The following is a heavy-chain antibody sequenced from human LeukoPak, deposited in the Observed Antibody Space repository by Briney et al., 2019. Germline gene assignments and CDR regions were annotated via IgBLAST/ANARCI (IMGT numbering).Heavy chain of an antibody. Sequence: SGGSLRLSCVGSDFSFCIYHMVGLRQAPGKGLQWVSSISSDGDDKYYADSVKGRFTISRDNARNSVFLQMNSLRVEDTALYSCARRQRSKTSGSFLHLYYYSLYVWGKGTTVTVSS. CDR1: DFSFCIYH. J-gene: IGHJ6*04. D-gene: IGHD3-10*01. CDR3: ARRQRSKTSGSFLHLYYYSLYV. CDR2: ISSDGDDK. V-gene: IGHV3-21*01.